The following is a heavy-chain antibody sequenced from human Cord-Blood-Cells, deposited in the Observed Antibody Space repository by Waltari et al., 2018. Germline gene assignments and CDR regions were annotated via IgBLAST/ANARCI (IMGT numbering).Heavy chain of an antibody. Sequence: QVQLQESGPGLVKPSETLSLTCTVSGGSISSYYWSRIRQPPGKGPEWIGYIYYSGSNNSPPSLKSRVTISVATSKTLFSLKLSSVTAADTAVYYCARASPYYYASSGYYLDYWGQGTLVTVSS. CDR3: ARASPYYYASSGYYLDY. CDR1: GGSISSYY. J-gene: IGHJ4*02. CDR2: IYYSGSN. V-gene: IGHV4-59*01. D-gene: IGHD3-22*01.